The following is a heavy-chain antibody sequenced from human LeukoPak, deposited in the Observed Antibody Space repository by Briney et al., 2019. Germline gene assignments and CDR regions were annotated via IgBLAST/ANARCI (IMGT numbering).Heavy chain of an antibody. CDR1: GYSISSGHY. J-gene: IGHJ4*02. CDR3: ARAGTNLGDYDY. D-gene: IGHD4-17*01. Sequence: SETLSLTCTVSGYSISSGHYWAWIRQSPEKGLECIATMFHSGSTYYNPSLKSRVTTSVDTSKNEFSLSLSSVTAADTAVYYCARAGTNLGDYDYWGQGTLVTVSS. CDR2: MFHSGST. V-gene: IGHV4-38-2*02.